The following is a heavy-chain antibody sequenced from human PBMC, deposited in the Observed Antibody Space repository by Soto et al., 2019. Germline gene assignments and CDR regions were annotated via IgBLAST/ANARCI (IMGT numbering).Heavy chain of an antibody. CDR2: INHSGNA. D-gene: IGHD3-10*01. V-gene: IGHV4-34*01. CDR1: GGSFSGYI. J-gene: IGHJ4*02. Sequence: SETLSLTCDVYGGSFSGYIWTWIRQTPGKGLQWIGQINHSGNAYYNPSLKSRVSMSVDTSKNQFSLKLVSVTAADTAVYYCARHFVAVVIKGWGYWGQGTLVTVSS. CDR3: ARHFVAVVIKGWGY.